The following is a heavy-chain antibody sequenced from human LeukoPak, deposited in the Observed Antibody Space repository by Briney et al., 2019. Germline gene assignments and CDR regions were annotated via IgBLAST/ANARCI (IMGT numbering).Heavy chain of an antibody. CDR1: GGSISSGDYY. J-gene: IGHJ3*02. Sequence: PSQTLSLTCTVSGGSISSGDYYWSWIRQPPGKGLEWIGYIYYSGSTCYNPSLKSRVTISVDTSKNQFSLKLSSVTAADTAVYYCARVVDDSSGYDAFDIWGQGTMVTVSS. V-gene: IGHV4-30-4*08. D-gene: IGHD3-22*01. CDR3: ARVVDDSSGYDAFDI. CDR2: IYYSGST.